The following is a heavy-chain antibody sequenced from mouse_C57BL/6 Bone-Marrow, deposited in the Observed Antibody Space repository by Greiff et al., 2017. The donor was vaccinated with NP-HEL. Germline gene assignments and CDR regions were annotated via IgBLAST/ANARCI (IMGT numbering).Heavy chain of an antibody. Sequence: VQLLESGPELVKPGASVKISCKASGYAFTSSWMNWVKQRPGQGLEWIGRIYPGDGDTNYNGKFKGKATLTADKSSSTAYMQLSSLTSEDSAVYYYAAHYYGSNWYFDVWGRGTTVTVSS. D-gene: IGHD1-1*01. J-gene: IGHJ1*03. CDR1: GYAFTSSW. CDR3: AAHYYGSNWYFDV. CDR2: IYPGDGDT. V-gene: IGHV1-82*01.